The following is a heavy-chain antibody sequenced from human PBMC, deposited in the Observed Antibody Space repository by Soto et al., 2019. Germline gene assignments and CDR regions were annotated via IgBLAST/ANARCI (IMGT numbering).Heavy chain of an antibody. D-gene: IGHD3-10*01. J-gene: IGHJ5*02. CDR3: ARVGLWFGELLSDWFAP. Sequence: QVQLQQWGAGLLKPSETLSLTCAVYGGSFSGYYWSWIRQPPGKGLEWIGEINHSGSTNYNPSLKSRVTISVETSKNQFSLKLSSVTAADTAVYYCARVGLWFGELLSDWFAPWGQGTLVTVSS. CDR2: INHSGST. V-gene: IGHV4-34*01. CDR1: GGSFSGYY.